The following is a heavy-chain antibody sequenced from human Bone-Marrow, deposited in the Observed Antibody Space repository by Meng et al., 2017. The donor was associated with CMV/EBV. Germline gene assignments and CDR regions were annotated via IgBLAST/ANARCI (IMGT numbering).Heavy chain of an antibody. Sequence: ETLSLTCTASGFTFSDYWMHWVRQTPGKGLLWVSRIKGDGSHTIYGDSVKGRFTISRDNAKNTLYLQMNTLRVEDTAVYYCVRDGHSWNFDYWGHGSLVTVSS. D-gene: IGHD6-13*01. J-gene: IGHJ4*01. CDR1: GFTFSDYW. V-gene: IGHV3-74*01. CDR3: VRDGHSWNFDY. CDR2: IKGDGSHT.